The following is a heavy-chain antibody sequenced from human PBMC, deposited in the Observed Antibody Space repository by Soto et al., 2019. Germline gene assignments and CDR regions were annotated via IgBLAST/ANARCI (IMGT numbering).Heavy chain of an antibody. CDR2: IXXGXXXX. Sequence: PGGSLRLSFAASGLTFSTYEMNWVRQAPGKGLXWVXXIXXGXXXXXYXXSVKGRFTISRDNAKNSLYLQMNSLRAEDTAIYYCASKIFGTTYFDYWGQGALVTVSS. J-gene: IGHJ4*02. CDR1: GLTFSTYE. V-gene: IGHV3-48*03. CDR3: ASKIFGTTYFDY. D-gene: IGHD1-7*01.